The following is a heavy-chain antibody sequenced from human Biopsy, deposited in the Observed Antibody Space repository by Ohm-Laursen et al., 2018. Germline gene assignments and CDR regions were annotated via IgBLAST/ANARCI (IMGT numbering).Heavy chain of an antibody. Sequence: TLSLTCSVSGGSLSSSTYYWTWIRQPPGKGLEWIGYMYYNERTYYNPSLRGRVTISVDTSKNQISLRLSSVTAADTAVYYCASGGQWPKPYLRYFDPWGQGTLVTVSS. CDR3: ASGGQWPKPYLRYFDP. CDR2: MYYNERT. V-gene: IGHV4-61*01. D-gene: IGHD6-19*01. CDR1: GGSLSSSTYY. J-gene: IGHJ5*02.